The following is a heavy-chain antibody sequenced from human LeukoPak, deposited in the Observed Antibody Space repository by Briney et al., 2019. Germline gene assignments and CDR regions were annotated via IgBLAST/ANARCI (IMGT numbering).Heavy chain of an antibody. V-gene: IGHV4-39*07. CDR1: GGSISSSSYY. CDR3: ARGQYYYDSSGTNLFDY. D-gene: IGHD3-22*01. CDR2: IYYSGST. J-gene: IGHJ4*02. Sequence: SETLSLTCTVSGGSISSSSYYWGWIRQPPGKGLEWIGSIYYSGSTYYKPSLKSRVTISVDTSKNQFSLKLSSVTAADTAVYXCARGQYYYDSSGTNLFDYWGQGTLVTVSS.